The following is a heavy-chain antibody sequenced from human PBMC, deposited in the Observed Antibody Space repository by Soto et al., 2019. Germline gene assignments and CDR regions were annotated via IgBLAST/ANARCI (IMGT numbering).Heavy chain of an antibody. D-gene: IGHD3-16*01. V-gene: IGHV3-7*04. CDR1: GFTFSSYW. CDR3: ARGWGLDP. CDR2: IKQDGSEK. Sequence: EVQLVESGGGLVQPGGSLRLSCAASGFTFSSYWMTWVRQAPGKGLEWVANIKQDGSEKYYVDSVKGRFTISSDNATNSLYLQMNSLRAEDTAGYYCARGWGLDPWGQGTLVTVSS. J-gene: IGHJ5*02.